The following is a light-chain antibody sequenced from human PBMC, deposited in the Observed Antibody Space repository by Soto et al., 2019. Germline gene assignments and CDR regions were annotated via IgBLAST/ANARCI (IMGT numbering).Light chain of an antibody. V-gene: IGLV2-14*01. CDR1: SSDIGHCNC. J-gene: IGLJ1*01. CDR3: SSFTSSRTYV. CDR2: EVN. Sequence: QSVLTQPASVSGSPGQSITISCTGTSSDIGHCNCVSWYQQHPGKAPTLMIYEVNNRPSGVSNRFSGSKSGNTASLTISGLQTADEADYYCSSFTSSRTYVFGTGTKLTVL.